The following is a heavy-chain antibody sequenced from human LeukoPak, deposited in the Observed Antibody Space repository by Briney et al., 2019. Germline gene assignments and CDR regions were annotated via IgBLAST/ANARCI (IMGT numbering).Heavy chain of an antibody. D-gene: IGHD3-9*01. CDR2: IYYSGST. CDR1: GGSISSYY. V-gene: IGHV4-59*01. Sequence: PSETLSLTCTVSGGSISSYYWSWIRQPPGKGLEWIGYIYYSGSTNYNPSLKSRVTISVDTSKNQFSLKLSSVTAADTAVYYCARGKPDILTADSWGQGTLVTVSS. J-gene: IGHJ4*02. CDR3: ARGKPDILTADS.